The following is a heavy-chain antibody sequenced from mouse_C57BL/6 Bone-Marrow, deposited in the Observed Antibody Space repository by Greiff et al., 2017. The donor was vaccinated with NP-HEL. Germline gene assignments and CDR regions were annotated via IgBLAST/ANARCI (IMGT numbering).Heavy chain of an antibody. CDR3: ARNYYGSSFRVDY. Sequence: EVQLVESGGGLVKPGGSLKLSCAASGFTFSSYAMSWVRQTPEKRLEWVATISDGGSYTYYPDNVKGRFTISRDNAKNNLYLQMSHLKSEDTAMYYCARNYYGSSFRVDYWGQGTSVTVSS. CDR1: GFTFSSYA. J-gene: IGHJ4*01. CDR2: ISDGGSYT. D-gene: IGHD1-1*01. V-gene: IGHV5-4*01.